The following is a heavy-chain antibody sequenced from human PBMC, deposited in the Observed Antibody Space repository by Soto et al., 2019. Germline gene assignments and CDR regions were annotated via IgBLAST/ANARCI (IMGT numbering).Heavy chain of an antibody. CDR2: INSDGSST. CDR3: ARSGRITMVRGVITIMDAFDI. D-gene: IGHD3-10*01. J-gene: IGHJ3*02. Sequence: GGSLRLSCAASGFTFSSYWMHWVRQAPGKGLVWVSRINSDGSSTSYADSVKGRFTISRDNAKNTLYLQMNSLRAEDTAVYYCARSGRITMVRGVITIMDAFDIWGQGTMVTVSS. CDR1: GFTFSSYW. V-gene: IGHV3-74*01.